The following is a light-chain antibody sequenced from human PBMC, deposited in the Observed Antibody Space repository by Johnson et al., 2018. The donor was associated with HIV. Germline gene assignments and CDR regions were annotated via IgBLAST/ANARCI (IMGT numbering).Light chain of an antibody. J-gene: IGLJ1*01. V-gene: IGLV1-51*01. CDR3: GTWDSSLRVGF. CDR2: DNH. CDR1: SSDMGNYA. Sequence: QPVLTQPPSVSAAPGQKVTISCSGSSSDMGNYAVSWYQQLPGRAPKLLIYDNHKRPSGIPDRFSGSKSGTSATLGITGLQTRDEADYYCGTWDSSLRVGFFGTGTKVTVL.